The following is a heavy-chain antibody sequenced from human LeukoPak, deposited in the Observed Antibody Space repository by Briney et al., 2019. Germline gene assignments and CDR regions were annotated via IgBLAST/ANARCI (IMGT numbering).Heavy chain of an antibody. D-gene: IGHD6-19*01. J-gene: IGHJ4*02. Sequence: PGGSLRLSCAASGFTFYDYAMRWVRHAPGKGLEWVSGISWNSGSIDYADSVKGRFTISRANATTSLYLQMNSLRAEDTALYYCAKVGAVAGDYFDYWGQGTLVTVSS. CDR1: GFTFYDYA. V-gene: IGHV3-9*01. CDR3: AKVGAVAGDYFDY. CDR2: ISWNSGSI.